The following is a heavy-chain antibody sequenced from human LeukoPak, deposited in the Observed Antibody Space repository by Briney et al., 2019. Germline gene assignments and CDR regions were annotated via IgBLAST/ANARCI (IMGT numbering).Heavy chain of an antibody. D-gene: IGHD3-3*01. V-gene: IGHV3-21*04. CDR2: ISSSSSYI. Sequence: GGSLRLSCAASGFTFSSYTMNWVRQAPGKGLEWVSSISSSSSYIYYADLLKGRVTISRDNAKNSLYLQMNSLRAEDTAVYYCAKGAYYADWGQGTLVTVSS. CDR1: GFTFSSYT. J-gene: IGHJ4*02. CDR3: AKGAYYAD.